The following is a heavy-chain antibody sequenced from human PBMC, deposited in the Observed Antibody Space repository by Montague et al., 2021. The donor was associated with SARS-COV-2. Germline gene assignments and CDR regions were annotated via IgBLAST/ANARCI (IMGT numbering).Heavy chain of an antibody. D-gene: IGHD2-15*01. CDR3: ARRIVTYYWYFDL. V-gene: IGHV4-59*01. Sequence: SETLSLTCTVSNASFDNYYWSWVRQSPGKGLEYIGYIHYSGSTNYNPSLRSRVTISMDTSKNQFSLKLMSVTAADTAIYFCARRIVTYYWYFDLWGRGTLVTVSS. CDR2: IHYSGST. CDR1: NASFDNYY. J-gene: IGHJ2*01.